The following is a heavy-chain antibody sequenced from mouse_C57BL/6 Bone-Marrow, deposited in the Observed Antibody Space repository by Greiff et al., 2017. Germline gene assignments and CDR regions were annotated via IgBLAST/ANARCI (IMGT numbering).Heavy chain of an antibody. CDR2: IFPGSGSP. J-gene: IGHJ4*01. CDR3: AKPHDGYYPHAMDY. Sequence: QVQLQQSGPELVKPGASVKISCKASGYTFTDYYINWVKQRPGQGLEWIGWIFPGSGSPYYNEKFKGKATLTVDKSSSTAYMLLSSLTSEDSAVYFCAKPHDGYYPHAMDYWGQGTSVTVSS. CDR1: GYTFTDYY. D-gene: IGHD2-3*01. V-gene: IGHV1-75*01.